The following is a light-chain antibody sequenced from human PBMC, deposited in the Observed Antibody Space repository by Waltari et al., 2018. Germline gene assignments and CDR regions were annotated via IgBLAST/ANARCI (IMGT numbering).Light chain of an antibody. Sequence: QAGLTQPPPVSKGLRQTATLTCTGNSNNVGNEGTAWMQQHQGHPPKLRSYRNNNRPSGISERLSASRSGNTAALTITGLQPEDEADYYCSAWDSSLSAWVFGGGTKLTVL. V-gene: IGLV10-54*01. CDR2: RNN. J-gene: IGLJ3*02. CDR3: SAWDSSLSAWV. CDR1: SNNVGNEG.